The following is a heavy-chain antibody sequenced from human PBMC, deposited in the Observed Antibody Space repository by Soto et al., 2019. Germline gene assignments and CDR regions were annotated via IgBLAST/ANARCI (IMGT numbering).Heavy chain of an antibody. CDR3: ARERGRGGGYDAGY. CDR1: GGTFSSYA. Sequence: QVQLVQSGAEVKKPGSSVKVSCKASGGTFSSYAISWVRQAPGQGLEWMGGIIPIFGTANYAQKFQGRVTITADEYTSTADMELSSLRSEDTALYYCARERGRGGGYDAGYWGQGTLVTVSS. V-gene: IGHV1-69*01. D-gene: IGHD5-12*01. CDR2: IIPIFGTA. J-gene: IGHJ4*02.